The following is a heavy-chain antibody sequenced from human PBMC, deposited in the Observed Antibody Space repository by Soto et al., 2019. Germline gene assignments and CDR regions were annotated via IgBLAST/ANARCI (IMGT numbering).Heavy chain of an antibody. CDR1: GGSISSTGYY. CDR3: ARHPNFYNIYHYYGMDV. CDR2: ISYSGTT. D-gene: IGHD1-20*01. Sequence: QLQLQESGPGLVKPSETLSLACTVSGGSISSTGYYWGWIRQPPEKGLEWIGSISYSGTTYHNPSLKSRVTISVDTSKTQFSLKLSSVTAADTAVYYCARHPNFYNIYHYYGMDVWGQGTTVTVSS. V-gene: IGHV4-39*01. J-gene: IGHJ6*02.